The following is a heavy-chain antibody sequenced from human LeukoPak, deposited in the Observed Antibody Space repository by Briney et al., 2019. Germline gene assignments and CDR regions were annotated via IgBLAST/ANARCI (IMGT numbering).Heavy chain of an antibody. Sequence: GRSLRLSCAASGFTFSSYAMHWVRQAPGKGLEWVAVISYDGSNKYYADSVKDRFTISRDNSKNTLCLQMNSLRAEDTAVYYCARDYGDSQAPYYWGQGTLVTVSS. D-gene: IGHD4-17*01. CDR3: ARDYGDSQAPYY. CDR2: ISYDGSNK. V-gene: IGHV3-30-3*01. CDR1: GFTFSSYA. J-gene: IGHJ4*02.